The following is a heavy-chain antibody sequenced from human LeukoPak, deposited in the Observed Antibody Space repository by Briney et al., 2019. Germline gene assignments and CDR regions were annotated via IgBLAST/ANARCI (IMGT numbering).Heavy chain of an antibody. J-gene: IGHJ4*02. D-gene: IGHD3-16*01. CDR2: ISGSGGSI. Sequence: PGGSLRLSCAASGFTFSDYAMSWVRQVPGKGLEWVSAISGSGGSIYYADSGRFTISRDNSKNTLYLQMGSLRAEDTAVYYCAKQMSTVTFTPFDYWGQGTLVTVSS. CDR3: AKQMSTVTFTPFDY. CDR1: GFTFSDYA. V-gene: IGHV3-23*01.